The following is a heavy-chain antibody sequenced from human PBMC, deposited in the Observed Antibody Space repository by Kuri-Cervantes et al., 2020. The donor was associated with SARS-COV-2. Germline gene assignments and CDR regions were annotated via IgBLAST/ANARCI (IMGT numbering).Heavy chain of an antibody. D-gene: IGHD6-19*01. V-gene: IGHV3-23*01. CDR3: AKGAAEGGSGWLFDY. Sequence: GESLKISCAASGFTFSSYAMSWVRQAPGKGLEWVSAISGSGGGTYYADSVKGRFTISRDNSKNTLYLQMNSLRAEDTAVYYCAKGAAEGGSGWLFDYWGQGTLVTVSS. J-gene: IGHJ4*02. CDR2: ISGSGGGT. CDR1: GFTFSSYA.